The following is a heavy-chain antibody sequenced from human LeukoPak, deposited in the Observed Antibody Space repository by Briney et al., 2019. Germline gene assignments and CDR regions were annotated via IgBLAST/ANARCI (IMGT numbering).Heavy chain of an antibody. Sequence: PGGSLRLSCAACGFTFSGYWMSWVRQVPGKGLEWVASIKQDGSDKYYVDSVKGRFTISRDNAKKTVFLQMNTLRAEDTAVYYCARGYGSPDFWGQGTLVTFSS. CDR1: GFTFSGYW. J-gene: IGHJ4*02. CDR3: ARGYGSPDF. CDR2: IKQDGSDK. V-gene: IGHV3-7*05. D-gene: IGHD2-15*01.